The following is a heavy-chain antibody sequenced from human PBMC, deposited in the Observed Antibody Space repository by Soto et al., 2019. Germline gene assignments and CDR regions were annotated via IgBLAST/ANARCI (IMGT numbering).Heavy chain of an antibody. Sequence: PSETLSLTCTVSGVSISSGVYYWSWIRQPPGKGLEWIGYIYYSGSTNYNPSLKSRVTISVDTSKNQFSLKLSSVTAADTAVYYCARDSEYGMDVWGQGTTVTVSS. J-gene: IGHJ6*02. CDR2: IYYSGST. CDR3: ARDSEYGMDV. CDR1: GVSISSGVYY. V-gene: IGHV4-61*08.